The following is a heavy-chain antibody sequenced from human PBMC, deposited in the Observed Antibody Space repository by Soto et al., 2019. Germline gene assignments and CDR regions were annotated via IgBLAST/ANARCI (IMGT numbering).Heavy chain of an antibody. V-gene: IGHV3-74*01. CDR1: GFTFSSYW. Sequence: GWSLRLSCAAAGFTFSSYWMHWVRQVPEKGLVWVSLINSDGSITNYADAVKGRFTISRDNVKNTLYLQMNSLRAEDTAVYYCVRYPRSVGGSYRPDYWGQGTLVTGSS. CDR2: INSDGSIT. J-gene: IGHJ4*02. D-gene: IGHD3-16*02. CDR3: VRYPRSVGGSYRPDY.